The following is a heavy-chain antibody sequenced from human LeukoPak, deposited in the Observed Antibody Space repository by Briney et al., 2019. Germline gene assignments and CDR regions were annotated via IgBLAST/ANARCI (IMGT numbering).Heavy chain of an antibody. CDR3: ASAPMGDLRPFDY. Sequence: ASVKVSCKASGYTFTGYYMHWVRRAPGQGLEWMGWINPNSGGTNYAQKFQGRVTTTRDTSISTAYMELSRLRSGDTAVYYCASAPMGDLRPFDYWGQGTLVAVSS. V-gene: IGHV1-2*02. CDR2: INPNSGGT. J-gene: IGHJ4*02. CDR1: GYTFTGYY. D-gene: IGHD2-21*02.